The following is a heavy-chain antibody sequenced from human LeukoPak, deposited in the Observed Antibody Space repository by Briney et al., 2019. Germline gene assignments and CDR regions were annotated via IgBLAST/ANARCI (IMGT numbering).Heavy chain of an antibody. Sequence: GESLRLSCAASGFNFNTYWMYWVRQTPGKGLMCVSRVKSDGVSTNYADSVKGRFTISRDNVMNTLHLQLNSLTAEDTAVYYCARGGSPPEALGDTFNVWGQGTLVTV. CDR1: GFNFNTYW. CDR2: VKSDGVST. D-gene: IGHD1-26*01. CDR3: ARGGSPPEALGDTFNV. J-gene: IGHJ3*01. V-gene: IGHV3-74*01.